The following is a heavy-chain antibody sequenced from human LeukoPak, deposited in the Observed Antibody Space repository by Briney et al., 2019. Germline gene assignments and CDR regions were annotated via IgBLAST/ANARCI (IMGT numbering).Heavy chain of an antibody. CDR2: ISSSSSYI. CDR3: ASPPDPSSGWYGGSYYFDY. J-gene: IGHJ4*02. Sequence: GGSLRLSCAASGFTFSSYSMNWVRQAPGKGLEWVSSISSSSSYIYYADSVKGRFTISRDNAKNSLYLQVNSLRAEDTAVYYCASPPDPSSGWYGGSYYFDYWGQGTLVTVSS. D-gene: IGHD6-19*01. V-gene: IGHV3-21*01. CDR1: GFTFSSYS.